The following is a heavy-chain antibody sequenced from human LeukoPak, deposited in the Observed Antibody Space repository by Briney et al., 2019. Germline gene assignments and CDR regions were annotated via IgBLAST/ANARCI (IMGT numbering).Heavy chain of an antibody. Sequence: PGGSLRLSCAASGFTFSSYEMNWVRQAPGKGLEWVSYISSSGSTIYYADSVKGRFTISRNNAKNSLYLQMNSLRAEDTAVYYCARQGRASDAFDIWGQGTMVTVSS. CDR2: ISSSGSTI. V-gene: IGHV3-48*03. CDR1: GFTFSSYE. CDR3: ARQGRASDAFDI. J-gene: IGHJ3*02.